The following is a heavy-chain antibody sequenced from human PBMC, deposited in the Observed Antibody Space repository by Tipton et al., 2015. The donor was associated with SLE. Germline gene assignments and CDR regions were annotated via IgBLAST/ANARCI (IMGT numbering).Heavy chain of an antibody. CDR2: IYYSGST. J-gene: IGHJ4*02. CDR3: AMGGSGWYSARY. CDR1: GGSISSHY. V-gene: IGHV4-59*11. Sequence: TLSLTCTVSGGSISSHYWSWIRQPPGKGLEWIGYIYYSGSTNYNPSLKSRVTISVGTSKNQFSLKLSSVTAADTAVYYCAMGGSGWYSARYWGQGTLVTVSS. D-gene: IGHD6-19*01.